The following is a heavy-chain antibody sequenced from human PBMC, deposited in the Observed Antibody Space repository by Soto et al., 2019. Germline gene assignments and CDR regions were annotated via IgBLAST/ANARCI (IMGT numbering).Heavy chain of an antibody. J-gene: IGHJ6*02. CDR2: ISAYNGNT. CDR1: GYTFTSYG. Sequence: QVQLVQSGAEVKKPGASVKVSCKASGYTFTSYGISWVRQDPGQGLEWMGWISAYNGNTNYAQKLQGRVTMTTDTSTSTAYMELRSLRSDDTAVYYCARDRVSSSSGVRGYGMDVWGQGTTVTVSS. CDR3: ARDRVSSSSGVRGYGMDV. D-gene: IGHD6-6*01. V-gene: IGHV1-18*01.